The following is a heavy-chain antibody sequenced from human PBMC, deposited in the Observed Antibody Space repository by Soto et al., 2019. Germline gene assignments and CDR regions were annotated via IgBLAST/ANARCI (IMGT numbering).Heavy chain of an antibody. CDR1: GGSMSSSSYY. Sequence: LSLTCTVSGGSMSSSSYYWGWIRQPPGKGLEWIGSIYYSGSTYYNPSLKSRVTISVDTSKNQFSLKLSSVTAADTAVYYCARLGWERDDYYYGMDVWGQGTTVTVSS. D-gene: IGHD1-26*01. CDR2: IYYSGST. J-gene: IGHJ6*02. CDR3: ARLGWERDDYYYGMDV. V-gene: IGHV4-39*01.